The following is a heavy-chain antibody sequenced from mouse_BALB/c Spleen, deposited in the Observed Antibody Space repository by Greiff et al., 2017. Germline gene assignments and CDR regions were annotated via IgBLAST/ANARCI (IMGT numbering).Heavy chain of an antibody. D-gene: IGHD2-3*01. CDR3: ARWLLPNYYAMDY. Sequence: EVKLQESGPGLVKPSQSLSLTCTVTGYSITSDYAWNWIRQFPGNKLEWMGYISYSGSTSYNPSLKSRISITRDTSKNQFFLQLNSVTTEDTATYYCARWLLPNYYAMDYWGQGTSVTVSS. J-gene: IGHJ4*01. CDR1: GYSITSDYA. V-gene: IGHV3-2*02. CDR2: ISYSGST.